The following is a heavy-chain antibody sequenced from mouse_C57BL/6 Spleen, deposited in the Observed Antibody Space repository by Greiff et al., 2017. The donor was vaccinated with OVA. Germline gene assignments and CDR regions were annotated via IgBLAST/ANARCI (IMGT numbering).Heavy chain of an antibody. CDR1: GYTFTSYW. CDR2: IHPNSGST. V-gene: IGHV1-64*01. D-gene: IGHD2-4*01. CDR3: ARNDYDGYWYFDV. J-gene: IGHJ1*03. Sequence: QVQLQQPGAELVKPGASVKLSCKASGYTFTSYWMHWVKQRPGQGLEWIGMIHPNSGSTNYNEKFKSKATLTVDKSSSTAYMQLSSLTSEDSAVYYCARNDYDGYWYFDVWGTGTTVTVSS.